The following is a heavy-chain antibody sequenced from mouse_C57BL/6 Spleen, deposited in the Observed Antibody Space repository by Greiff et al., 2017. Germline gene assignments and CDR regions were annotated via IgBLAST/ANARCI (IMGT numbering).Heavy chain of an antibody. CDR2: INPNNGGT. V-gene: IGHV1-22*01. J-gene: IGHJ2*01. CDR3: ARPLIYDGYYVNYFDY. CDR1: GYTFTDYN. D-gene: IGHD2-3*01. Sequence: VQLQQSGPELVKPGASVKMSCKASGYTFTDYNMHWVKQSHGKSLEWIGYINPNNGGTSYNQKFKGKATLTVNKSSSTAYMELRSLTSEDSAVYYCARPLIYDGYYVNYFDYWGQGTTLTVSS.